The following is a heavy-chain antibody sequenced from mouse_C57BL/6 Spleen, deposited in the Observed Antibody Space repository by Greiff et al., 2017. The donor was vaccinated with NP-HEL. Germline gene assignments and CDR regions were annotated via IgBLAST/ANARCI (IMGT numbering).Heavy chain of an antibody. V-gene: IGHV5-17*01. D-gene: IGHD1-1*01. CDR1: GFTFSDYG. J-gene: IGHJ4*01. Sequence: DVQLVESGGGLVKPGGSLKLSCAASGFTFSDYGMHWVRQAPEKGLEWVAYISSGSSTIYYADTVKGRFTISRDNAKNTLFLQMTSLRSEDTAMYYSARSPCYYGSSYDAMDYWGQGTSVTVSS. CDR2: ISSGSSTI. CDR3: ARSPCYYGSSYDAMDY.